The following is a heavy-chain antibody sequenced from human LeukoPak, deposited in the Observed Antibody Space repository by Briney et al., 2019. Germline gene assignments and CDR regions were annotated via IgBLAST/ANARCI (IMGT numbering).Heavy chain of an antibody. V-gene: IGHV1-2*02. D-gene: IGHD3-10*01. CDR3: ARELWFGEFYFDY. CDR1: GYTFTGYY. CDR2: INPNSGGT. J-gene: IGHJ4*02. Sequence: ASVKVSCKASGYTFTGYYMHWVRQAPGLGLEWMGWINPNSGGTNYAQKFQGRVTMTRDTSISTAYMELSRLRSDDTAVYYCARELWFGEFYFDYWGQGTLVTVSS.